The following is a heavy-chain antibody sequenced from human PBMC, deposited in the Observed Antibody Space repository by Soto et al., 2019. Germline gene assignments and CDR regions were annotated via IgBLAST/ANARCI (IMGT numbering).Heavy chain of an antibody. Sequence: PGGSLRLSCAASGFTFISYAMSWVRQAPGKGLEWVSAISGSGGSTYYADSVKGRFTISRDNSKNTLYLQMNSLRAEDTAVYYCAKDSFFSGSYFGIGAFDIWGQGTMVTVSS. J-gene: IGHJ3*02. CDR3: AKDSFFSGSYFGIGAFDI. V-gene: IGHV3-23*01. CDR1: GFTFISYA. CDR2: ISGSGGST. D-gene: IGHD1-26*01.